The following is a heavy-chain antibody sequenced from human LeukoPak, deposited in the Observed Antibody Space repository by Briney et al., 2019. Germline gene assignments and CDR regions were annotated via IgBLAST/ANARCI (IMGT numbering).Heavy chain of an antibody. CDR3: ARLAAPGNLDY. Sequence: PGGSLRLSCAASGFTVSSNHMSWVRQAPGKGLECISIIYGGGTTYYADSVKGRFTISRDNSKNTLYLQLNSLRGEDTAVYYCARLAAPGNLDYWGQGSLVTVSS. D-gene: IGHD6-13*01. J-gene: IGHJ4*02. V-gene: IGHV3-53*01. CDR2: IYGGGTT. CDR1: GFTVSSNH.